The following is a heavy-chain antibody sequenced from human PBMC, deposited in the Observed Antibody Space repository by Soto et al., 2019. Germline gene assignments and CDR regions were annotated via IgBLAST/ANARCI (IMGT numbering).Heavy chain of an antibody. J-gene: IGHJ4*02. CDR3: AKGGAYGELKCDY. CDR1: GFTFSSYA. V-gene: IGHV3-23*01. CDR2: ISGCGGST. D-gene: IGHD3-10*01. Sequence: GGCLRLSCAASGFTFSSYAMSWGLQAPGKGLEWVSTISGCGGSTYYADSVKRRFTNSRDNSKNTLYLQMNSLRAEDTALYYCAKGGAYGELKCDYWGQGTLVTVST.